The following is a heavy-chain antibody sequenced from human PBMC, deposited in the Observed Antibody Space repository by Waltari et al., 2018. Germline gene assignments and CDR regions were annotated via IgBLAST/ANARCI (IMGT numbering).Heavy chain of an antibody. CDR3: ARGVGDKNFFHY. CDR1: GGPLSDYA. J-gene: IGHJ4*02. D-gene: IGHD3-10*01. CDR2: RLPNFSEA. V-gene: IGHV1-69*05. Sequence: QVHLVQSGAEVKKPGSSVKVSCRASGGPLSDYAITWVRQAPGQGLEWMGGRLPNFSEANYAQKFQGRVTITTDASTNTAYLELTSLRSEDTAVYFCARGVGDKNFFHYWGQGTLVTVSS.